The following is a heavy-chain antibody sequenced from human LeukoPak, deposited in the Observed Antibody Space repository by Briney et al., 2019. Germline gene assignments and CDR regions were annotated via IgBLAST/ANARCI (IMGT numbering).Heavy chain of an antibody. Sequence: SETLSLTCTVSGGSISSYYWSWIRQPPGKGLEWIGYIYYSGSTNYNPSLKSRVTISVDTSKNQFSLKLSSVTAADTAVYYCARRLWFRESPWGFNWFDPWGQGTLVTVSS. CDR2: IYYSGST. J-gene: IGHJ5*02. V-gene: IGHV4-59*01. CDR3: ARRLWFRESPWGFNWFDP. D-gene: IGHD3-10*01. CDR1: GGSISSYY.